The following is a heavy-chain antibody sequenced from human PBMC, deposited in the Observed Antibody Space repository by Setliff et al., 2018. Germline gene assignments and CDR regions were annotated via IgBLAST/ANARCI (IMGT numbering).Heavy chain of an antibody. CDR3: ARCITIFGVVIPNAFDY. CDR1: GFSLSTSGVG. V-gene: IGHV2-5*02. J-gene: IGHJ4*02. Sequence: KSGPTLVNPTQTLTLTCTFSGFSLSTSGVGVGWIRQPPGKALEWLALIYWDDDKRYSPSLKSRLTITKDTSKNQVVLTMTNMDPVDTATYYCARCITIFGVVIPNAFDYWGQGTLVTVS. D-gene: IGHD3-3*01. CDR2: IYWDDDK.